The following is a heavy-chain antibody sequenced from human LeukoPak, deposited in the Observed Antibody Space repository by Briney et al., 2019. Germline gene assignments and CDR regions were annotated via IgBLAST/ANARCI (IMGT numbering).Heavy chain of an antibody. J-gene: IGHJ4*02. D-gene: IGHD5-18*01. Sequence: PSETLSLTCTVSGGSISSSSYYWGWIRQPPGKGLEWIGSIYYSGSTYYNPSLKSRVTISVDTSKNQFSLKLTSVTAADTAVYYCASSKYSYGLRYFDYWGQGTLVTVSS. V-gene: IGHV4-39*07. CDR2: IYYSGST. CDR3: ASSKYSYGLRYFDY. CDR1: GGSISSSSYY.